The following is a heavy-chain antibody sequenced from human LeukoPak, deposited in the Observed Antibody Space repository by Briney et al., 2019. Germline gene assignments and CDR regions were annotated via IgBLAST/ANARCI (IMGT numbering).Heavy chain of an antibody. CDR1: GASISTSAYS. V-gene: IGHV4-39*01. CDR3: ARRPITVAPYFFDS. D-gene: IGHD1-20*01. J-gene: IGHJ4*02. CDR2: LYYIESP. Sequence: PSETLSLTCTVSGASISTSAYSWGWIRQPPGKGLEWIGLYYIESPYYNPFLKGRLTLNVDASKSQLSLTLTSVTAADTAVYYCARRPITVAPYFFDSWGQGLLVTVSS.